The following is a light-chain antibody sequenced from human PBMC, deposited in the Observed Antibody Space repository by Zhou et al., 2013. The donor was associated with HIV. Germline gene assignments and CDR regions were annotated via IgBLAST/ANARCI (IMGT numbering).Light chain of an antibody. CDR3: QEYSDWPALT. CDR2: DAS. Sequence: EIVMTQSPVTLSVSPGERATLSCRASQSVSGKLAWYQQRPGQAPRLLIFDASTRATGVPGRFRGSGSGTEFTLTISSLQSEDVATYYCQEYSDWPALTFGGGTKVEIK. V-gene: IGKV3-15*01. CDR1: QSVSGK. J-gene: IGKJ4*01.